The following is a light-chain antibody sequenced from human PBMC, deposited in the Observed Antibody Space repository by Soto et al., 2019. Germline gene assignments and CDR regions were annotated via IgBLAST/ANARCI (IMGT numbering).Light chain of an antibody. CDR2: AAF. CDR1: QSISSY. V-gene: IGKV1-39*01. CDR3: QQSYSAPLT. J-gene: IGKJ4*01. Sequence: DIQMTQSPSSLSASVGERVTITCRASQSISSYLNWYQQKPGKAPNLLIYAAFSLQSGVPSRFSASGSGTDFTLTISSLQPEDFATYYCQQSYSAPLTFGGGTKVEIK.